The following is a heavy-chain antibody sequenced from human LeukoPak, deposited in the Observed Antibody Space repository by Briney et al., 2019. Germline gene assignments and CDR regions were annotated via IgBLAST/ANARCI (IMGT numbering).Heavy chain of an antibody. CDR3: ATWAFYHGLDV. J-gene: IGHJ6*02. D-gene: IGHD1-26*01. V-gene: IGHV3-43*02. Sequence: GGSLRLSCTASGFNFDKYAMHWVRQRPGKGLEWVAVISADGTTDHADSVQGRFTVSRDNSKESLFLQMSSLRDEDTALYYCATWAFYHGLDVWGQGTTVTVSS. CDR1: GFNFDKYA. CDR2: ISADGTT.